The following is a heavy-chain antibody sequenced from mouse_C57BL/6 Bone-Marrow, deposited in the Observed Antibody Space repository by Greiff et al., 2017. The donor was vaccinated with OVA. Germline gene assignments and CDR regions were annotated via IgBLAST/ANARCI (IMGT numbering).Heavy chain of an antibody. J-gene: IGHJ3*01. CDR2: IDPSDSET. D-gene: IGHD2-4*01. CDR1: GYTFTSYW. CDR3: ARGGGDYEFAY. Sequence: QVQLKQPGAELVRPGSSVKLSCKASGYTFTSYWMHWVKQRPIQGLEWIGNIDPSDSETHYNQTFKVKATLTVDKSSSTAYMQHSSLTSEDSAVYYVARGGGDYEFAYWGQGTLVTVSA. V-gene: IGHV1-52*01.